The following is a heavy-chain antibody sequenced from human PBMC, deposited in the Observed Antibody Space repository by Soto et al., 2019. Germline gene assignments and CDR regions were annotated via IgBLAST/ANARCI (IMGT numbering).Heavy chain of an antibody. V-gene: IGHV4-59*08. CDR1: GGSISSYY. J-gene: IGHJ4*02. CDR3: ARRYGDAFDF. CDR2: IYYSGST. Sequence: QVQLQESGPGLVKPSETLSLTCTVSGGSISSYYWSWIRQPPGKGLEWIGYIYYSGSTNYNPSLKRRATISVDTSKNPFSLKLSSVTAADPAVYSCARRYGDAFDFWGQGTLVTVSS. D-gene: IGHD4-17*01.